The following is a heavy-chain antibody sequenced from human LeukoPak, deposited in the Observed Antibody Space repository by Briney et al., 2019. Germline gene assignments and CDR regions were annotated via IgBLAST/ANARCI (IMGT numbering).Heavy chain of an antibody. CDR3: ARDQGLTAPPPYGLDV. Sequence: SVKVSCKTSGGTFSSSAITWVRQAPGQGLEWMGRIIPVLNITRYTQKFQGRVTITADTSTSTVYMELSSLRSEETAVYYCARDQGLTAPPPYGLDVWGQGPRSSSP. D-gene: IGHD5-18*01. CDR1: GGTFSSSA. CDR2: IIPVLNIT. V-gene: IGHV1-69*04. J-gene: IGHJ6*02.